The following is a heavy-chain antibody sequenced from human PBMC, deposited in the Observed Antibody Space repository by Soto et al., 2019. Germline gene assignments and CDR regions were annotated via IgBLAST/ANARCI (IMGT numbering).Heavy chain of an antibody. CDR1: GFTFSAYD. CDR3: ARDGTGWTGGDH. Sequence: GGSLRLSCAASGFTFSAYDMHWVRQAPGKRLEWVAVLWRDGSKVYYADSVKGRFIIPRDNSKNTLYLEMNSLRVEDTAVYYCARDGTGWTGGDHWGQGTLVTVSS. CDR2: LWRDGSKV. D-gene: IGHD6-19*01. V-gene: IGHV3-33*01. J-gene: IGHJ4*02.